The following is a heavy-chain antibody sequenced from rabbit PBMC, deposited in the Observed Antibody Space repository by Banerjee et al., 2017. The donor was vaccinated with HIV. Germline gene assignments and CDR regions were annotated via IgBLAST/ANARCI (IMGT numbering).Heavy chain of an antibody. J-gene: IGHJ4*01. CDR3: ARDLAGVIGWNFDL. CDR1: GFDFSSNA. D-gene: IGHD4-1*01. CDR2: IYNSDGST. V-gene: IGHV1S47*01. Sequence: QEQLEESGGDLVKPEGSLTLTCKASGFDFSSNAMCWVRQAPGKGPEWIACIYNSDGSTYYASWVNGRFTISKASWTTVTLQMTSLTAADTATYFCARDLAGVIGWNFDLWGQGTLVTVS.